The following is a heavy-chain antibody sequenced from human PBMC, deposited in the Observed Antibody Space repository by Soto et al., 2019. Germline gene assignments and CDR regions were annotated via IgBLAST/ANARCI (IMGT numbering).Heavy chain of an antibody. CDR1: GGSISSSSYY. CDR2: IYYSGST. V-gene: IGHV4-39*01. J-gene: IGHJ3*02. CDR3: ARFYPGLDAFDI. Sequence: SETLSLTCTVSGGSISSSSYYWGWIRQPPGKGLEWIGSIYYSGSTYYNPSLKSRVTISVDTSKNQFSLKLSSVTAADTAVYYCARFYPGLDAFDIWGQGTMVTVSS.